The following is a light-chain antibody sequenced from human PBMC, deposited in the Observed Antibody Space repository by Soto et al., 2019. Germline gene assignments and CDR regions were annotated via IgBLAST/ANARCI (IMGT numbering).Light chain of an antibody. V-gene: IGLV2-8*01. CDR1: SSDVGGYNY. Sequence: QSVLTQPPSASGSPGQSVTISCTGTSSDVGGYNYVSWYQQHPGKAPKLMIYEVSKRPSGVPDRFSGSKSGNTASLTVSGRQAEDEADYYCSSYAGSNNFEVFGTGTKVTVL. CDR2: EVS. J-gene: IGLJ1*01. CDR3: SSYAGSNNFEV.